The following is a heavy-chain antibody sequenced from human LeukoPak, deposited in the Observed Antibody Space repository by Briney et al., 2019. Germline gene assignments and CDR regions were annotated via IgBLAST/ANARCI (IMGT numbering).Heavy chain of an antibody. V-gene: IGHV4-39*07. CDR1: GGSIRSSSYY. Sequence: SETLSLTCTVSGGSIRSSSYYWGWIRQPPGKGLEWVGNIYYSGSTYYNPSLESRVTISVDTSMTQFSLRLTSVTAADTAVYYCARVPRAAAGTGRKNYFDYWGQGTLVTVSS. J-gene: IGHJ4*02. D-gene: IGHD6-13*01. CDR3: ARVPRAAAGTGRKNYFDY. CDR2: IYYSGST.